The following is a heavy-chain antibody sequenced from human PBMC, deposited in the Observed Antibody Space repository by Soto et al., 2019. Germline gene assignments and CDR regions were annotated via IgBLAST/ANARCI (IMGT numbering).Heavy chain of an antibody. CDR3: ARDGRDVVVPDDELGSEWFDP. V-gene: IGHV1-69*06. Sequence: ASVKVSCKASGGTFSSYAISWVRQAPGQGLEWMGGIIPIFGTANYAQKFQGRVTITADKSTSTAYMELSSLRSEDTAVYYCARDGRDVVVPDDELGSEWFDPWGQGTMVTVYS. CDR2: IIPIFGTA. D-gene: IGHD2-2*01. CDR1: GGTFSSYA. J-gene: IGHJ5*02.